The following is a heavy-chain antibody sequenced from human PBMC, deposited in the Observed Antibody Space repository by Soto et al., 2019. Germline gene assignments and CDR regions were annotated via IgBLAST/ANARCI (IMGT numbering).Heavy chain of an antibody. Sequence: GGSLRLSXAASGFTFSDYQMNWVRQAPGKGLEWISYIRSSGSTVYYADSVRGRFTISRDNAKNSLYLQMNNLRAEDTAVYYCVRDRTYCSGSSCYPYYLDYWGQGTLVTVSS. CDR3: VRDRTYCSGSSCYPYYLDY. V-gene: IGHV3-48*03. D-gene: IGHD2-15*01. CDR2: IRSSGSTV. J-gene: IGHJ4*02. CDR1: GFTFSDYQ.